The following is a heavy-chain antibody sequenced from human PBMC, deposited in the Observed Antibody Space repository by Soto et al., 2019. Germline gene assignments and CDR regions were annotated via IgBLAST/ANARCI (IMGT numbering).Heavy chain of an antibody. Sequence: GGSLRLSCAASGFTFSSYAMSWVRQAPGKGLEWVSGMSHSGGSTYYADSVKGRFTISRDNSKNTLYLQMNSLRAEDTAVYYCARDPYSSSSFWFDPWGQGTLVTVSS. V-gene: IGHV3-23*01. CDR3: ARDPYSSSSFWFDP. D-gene: IGHD6-6*01. J-gene: IGHJ5*02. CDR1: GFTFSSYA. CDR2: MSHSGGST.